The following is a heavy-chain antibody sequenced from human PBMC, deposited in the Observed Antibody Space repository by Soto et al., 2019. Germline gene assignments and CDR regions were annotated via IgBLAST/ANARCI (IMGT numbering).Heavy chain of an antibody. D-gene: IGHD3-10*01. Sequence: EVQLVESGGGLVQPGGSLRLSCATSGFTFSDHYMDWVRQAPGKGLEWVGRTRNKANSYTTEYAASVKASFTISRDDLKNSLYLEMNSLEIEDTAVYYCTGGYYFDYWGQGSLVIVSS. CDR3: TGGYYFDY. J-gene: IGHJ4*02. CDR2: TRNKANSYTT. CDR1: GFTFSDHY. V-gene: IGHV3-72*01.